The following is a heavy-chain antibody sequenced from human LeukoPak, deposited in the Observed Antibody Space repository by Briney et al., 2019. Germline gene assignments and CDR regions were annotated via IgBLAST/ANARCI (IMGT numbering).Heavy chain of an antibody. CDR3: ARVGGRGYGDYYFDY. CDR1: GFTFSSYS. CDR2: ISSSSSYI. J-gene: IGHJ4*02. D-gene: IGHD4-17*01. V-gene: IGHV3-21*01. Sequence: KPGGSLRLSCAASGFTFSSYSMNWVRQAPGKGLEWVSSISSSSSYIYYADSVKGRFTISRDNAKNSLYLQMNSLRAEDTAVYYCARVGGRGYGDYYFDYWGQGTLVTVSS.